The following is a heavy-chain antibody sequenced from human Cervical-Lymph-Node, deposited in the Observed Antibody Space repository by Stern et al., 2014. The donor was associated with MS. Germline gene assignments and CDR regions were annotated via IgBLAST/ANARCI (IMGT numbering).Heavy chain of an antibody. CDR3: ARDPMYYYDSSGT. D-gene: IGHD3-22*01. Sequence: VQLVQSGGGLVRPGGSLRLSCAASEFTFSDYYMYWFRQAPGKGLAWVSYISRSGDTIYYADTVKGRFTISRDNAKNSLYLQMNSLRAEDTAVYYCARDPMYYYDSSGTWGQGTLVTVSS. J-gene: IGHJ4*02. CDR1: EFTFSDYY. V-gene: IGHV3-11*01. CDR2: ISRSGDTI.